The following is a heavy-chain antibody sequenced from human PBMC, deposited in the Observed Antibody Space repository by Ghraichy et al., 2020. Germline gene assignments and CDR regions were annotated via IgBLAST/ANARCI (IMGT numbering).Heavy chain of an antibody. CDR1: GAPITTYF. CDR3: ARMGGYTEPLWY. V-gene: IGHV4-59*01. CDR2: LFYSGSS. D-gene: IGHD3-10*01. Sequence: SQTLSLTCTVSGAPITTYFWSWIRQPPGKGLGWIGDLFYSGSSNYNPSLESRVTISIDASKNQFSLNLSSVTAADTAVYYCARMGGYTEPLWYWGRGTLVAVSS. J-gene: IGHJ4*02.